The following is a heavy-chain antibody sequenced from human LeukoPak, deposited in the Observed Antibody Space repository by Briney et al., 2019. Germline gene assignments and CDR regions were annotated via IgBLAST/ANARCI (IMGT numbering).Heavy chain of an antibody. CDR3: ARSSSIAAPRRYYYYYMDV. CDR1: GYSFTTYG. J-gene: IGHJ6*03. CDR2: MIPIFGTA. Sequence: GASVKVSCKASGYSFTTYGISWVRQAPGQGLEWMGGMIPIFGTANYAQKFQGRVTITTDESTSTAYMELSSLRSEDTAVYYCARSSSIAAPRRYYYYYMDVWGKGTTVAVSS. V-gene: IGHV1-69*05. D-gene: IGHD6-6*01.